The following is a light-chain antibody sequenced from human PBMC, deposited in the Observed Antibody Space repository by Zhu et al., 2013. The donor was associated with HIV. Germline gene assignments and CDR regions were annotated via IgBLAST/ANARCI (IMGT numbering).Light chain of an antibody. Sequence: QSALTQPPSASGSPGQSVTISCTGSSSDVGGYKYVSWYQHRPGKAPKLMFYEVSNRPSGVSNRFSVSKSGNTASLTISGLQAEDEADYYCSSYTSSSTLVFGTGTKVTVL. CDR1: SSDVGGYKY. CDR2: EVS. V-gene: IGLV2-14*01. J-gene: IGLJ1*01. CDR3: SSYTSSSTLV.